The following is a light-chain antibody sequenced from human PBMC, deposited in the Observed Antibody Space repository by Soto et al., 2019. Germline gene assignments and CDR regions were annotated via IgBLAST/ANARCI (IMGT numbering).Light chain of an antibody. J-gene: IGKJ1*01. CDR3: QHYNSYSEA. Sequence: DIQMTKSPSSLSASVGDRVTITCRASQTISSWLAWYQQKPGKAPKLLIYKAYTLKSGVQSRFSGSGSGTEFTLTIRSLQPDDFATYYCQHYNSYSEAFGQGTKVDIK. V-gene: IGKV1-5*03. CDR2: KAY. CDR1: QTISSW.